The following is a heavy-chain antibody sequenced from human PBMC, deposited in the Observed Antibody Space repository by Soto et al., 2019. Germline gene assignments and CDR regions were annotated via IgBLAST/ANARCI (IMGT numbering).Heavy chain of an antibody. CDR3: ARESEDLTSNFDY. V-gene: IGHV3-21*06. Sequence: PVGSLRLSCAASGCTFTRYSMNWVRQAPGDGLEWVSSISSTTNYIYYGDSMEGRFTISRDNAKNSLYLEMNSLRAEDTAVYYCARESEDLTSNFDYWGQGTLVTVSS. CDR2: ISSTTNYI. J-gene: IGHJ4*02. CDR1: GCTFTRYS.